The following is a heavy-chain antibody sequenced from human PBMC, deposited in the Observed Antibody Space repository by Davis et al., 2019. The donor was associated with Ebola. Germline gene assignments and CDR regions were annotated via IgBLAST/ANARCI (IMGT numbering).Heavy chain of an antibody. J-gene: IGHJ4*02. Sequence: SETLSLTCTVSGYSISSGYYWGWIRQPPGKGLEWIGSIYHSGSTYYNPSLKSRVTISVDTSKNQFSLKLSSVTAADTAVYYCARDASEPSIAALFLWYYFDYWGQGTLVTVSS. CDR1: GYSISSGYY. CDR3: ARDASEPSIAALFLWYYFDY. V-gene: IGHV4-38-2*02. CDR2: IYHSGST. D-gene: IGHD6-6*01.